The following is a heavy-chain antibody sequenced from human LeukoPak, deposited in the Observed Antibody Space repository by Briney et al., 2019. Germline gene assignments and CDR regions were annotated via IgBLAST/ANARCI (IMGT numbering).Heavy chain of an antibody. D-gene: IGHD6-13*01. Sequence: GASVKVSCKASGYTFTAYFMHWVRQAPGQGLEWMGWINLDSGDTDYAQKFQGRVTMTRDTSISTAYMELSRLGSDDTAVYCCARRISDSTNWYFSYWGQGTLVTVSS. V-gene: IGHV1-2*02. J-gene: IGHJ4*02. CDR3: ARRISDSTNWYFSY. CDR1: GYTFTAYF. CDR2: INLDSGDT.